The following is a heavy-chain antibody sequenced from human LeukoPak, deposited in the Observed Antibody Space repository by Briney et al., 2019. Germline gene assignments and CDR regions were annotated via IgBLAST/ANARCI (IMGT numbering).Heavy chain of an antibody. V-gene: IGHV4-30-2*01. D-gene: IGHD1-20*01. CDR3: ASFYNWNDVFDY. J-gene: IGHJ4*02. CDR1: GGSISSGGYS. CDR2: IYHSGST. Sequence: SETLSLTCAVSGGSISSGGYSWSWIRQPPGTGLEWIGYIYHSGSTYYNPSLKSRVTISVDRSKNQFSLKLSSVTAADTAVYYCASFYNWNDVFDYWGQGTLVTVSS.